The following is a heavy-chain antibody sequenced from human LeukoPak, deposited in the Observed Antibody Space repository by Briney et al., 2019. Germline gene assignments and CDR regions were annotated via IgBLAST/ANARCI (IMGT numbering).Heavy chain of an antibody. Sequence: PSETLSLTCTVSGGSISSSNYYWGWIRQPPGKGLEWIGNIYYSGRTYYNPSLKSRVTISVDTSKNQFSLKLSSVTAADTAVYYCAKRLLDTAMVTTYFDYWGQGTLVTVSS. D-gene: IGHD5-18*01. J-gene: IGHJ4*02. CDR2: IYYSGRT. V-gene: IGHV4-39*01. CDR3: AKRLLDTAMVTTYFDY. CDR1: GGSISSSNYY.